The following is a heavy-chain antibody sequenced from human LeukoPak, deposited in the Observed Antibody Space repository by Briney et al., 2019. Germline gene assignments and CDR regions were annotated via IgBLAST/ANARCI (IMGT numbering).Heavy chain of an antibody. V-gene: IGHV3-23*01. CDR2: ISGSGGST. CDR3: AKDRGLLWFGEWKF. J-gene: IGHJ3*01. D-gene: IGHD3-10*01. CDR1: GITFSSYA. Sequence: PGGSLRLSCAVSGITFSSYAMSWVRQAPGKGLEWVSVISGSGGSTYYADSVKGRFTISRDNSKNTLFLQMNSLRAEDTAVYYCAKDRGLLWFGEWKFWGQGTMVTVSS.